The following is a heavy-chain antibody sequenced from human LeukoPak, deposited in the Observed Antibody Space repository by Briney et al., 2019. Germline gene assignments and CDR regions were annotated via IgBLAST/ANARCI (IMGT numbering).Heavy chain of an antibody. J-gene: IGHJ5*02. CDR2: INNDGSGT. D-gene: IGHD2-15*01. V-gene: IGHV3-74*01. CDR1: GFTFSSYW. CDR3: VRGGESTWS. Sequence: GGSLRPSCAASGFTFSSYWMHWVRQAPGKGPVWVSRINNDGSGTTYADSVKGRFTISRDDAKNTLYLQMNSLRAEDTAVYYCVRGGESTWSWGQGTLVTVSS.